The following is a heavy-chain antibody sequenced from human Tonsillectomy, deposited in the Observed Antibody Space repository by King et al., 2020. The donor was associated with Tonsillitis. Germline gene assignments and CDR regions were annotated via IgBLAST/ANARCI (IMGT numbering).Heavy chain of an antibody. V-gene: IGHV3-13*04. CDR2: IGTAGDT. J-gene: IGHJ6*03. CDR1: GFTFSNYD. Sequence: VQLVESGGGLVQPGGSLRLSCAASGFTFSNYDIHWVRQPTGKGLEWVSTIGTAGDTYYAGSVKGRFTISRKNAKNSLYLQMNSLRDGDTAVYYCARELAVTGDYMDVWGKGTTVTVSS. D-gene: IGHD6-19*01. CDR3: ARELAVTGDYMDV.